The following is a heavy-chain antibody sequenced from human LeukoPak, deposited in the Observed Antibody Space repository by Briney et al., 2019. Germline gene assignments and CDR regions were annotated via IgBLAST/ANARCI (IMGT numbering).Heavy chain of an antibody. Sequence: GGSLRLSCAPSGFTFSNYSLNWVRQAPGKGLEWVSYISSRSSTIYYADSVKGRFTISRDNAKNSLYLQMNSLRAEDTAVYYCARGVVPAAILPGYWGQGTLVTVSS. D-gene: IGHD2-2*01. V-gene: IGHV3-48*04. CDR1: GFTFSNYS. J-gene: IGHJ4*02. CDR3: ARGVVPAAILPGY. CDR2: ISSRSSTI.